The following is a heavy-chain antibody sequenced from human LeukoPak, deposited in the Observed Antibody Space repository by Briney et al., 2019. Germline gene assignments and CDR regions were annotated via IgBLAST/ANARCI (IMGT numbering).Heavy chain of an antibody. J-gene: IGHJ6*02. Sequence: PSETLSLTCTVSGGSISRYYWSWIRQPPGKGLEWIGYIYYSGSTNYNPSLKSRVTISVDTSKNQFSLRLSSVTAADTAVYYCAGLPAANLYYYYGMDVWGQGTTVTVSS. D-gene: IGHD2-2*01. CDR1: GGSISRYY. CDR3: AGLPAANLYYYYGMDV. CDR2: IYYSGST. V-gene: IGHV4-59*08.